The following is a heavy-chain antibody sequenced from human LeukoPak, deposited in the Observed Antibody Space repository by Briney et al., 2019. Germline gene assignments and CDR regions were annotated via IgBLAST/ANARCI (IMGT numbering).Heavy chain of an antibody. Sequence: PGGSLRLSCAASGFTVSSNYMSWVRQAPGKGLEWVSVIYSGGSTYYADSVKGRFTISRDNSKNTLYLQMNSLRAEDTAVYYRAREAVDDYGDYTPFDYWGQGTLVTVSS. V-gene: IGHV3-66*02. J-gene: IGHJ4*02. D-gene: IGHD4-17*01. CDR1: GFTVSSNY. CDR2: IYSGGST. CDR3: AREAVDDYGDYTPFDY.